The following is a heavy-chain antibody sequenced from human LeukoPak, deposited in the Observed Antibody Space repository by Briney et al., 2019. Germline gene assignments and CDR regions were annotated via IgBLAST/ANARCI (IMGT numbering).Heavy chain of an antibody. CDR1: GFTFSSYW. Sequence: GGSLRLSCAASGFTFSSYWMSWVRQAPGKGLEWVANIKQDGSEKYYVDSVKGRFTISRDNSKNTLYLQMNSLRAEDTAVYYCAKGPIPYCSLNWGQGTLVTVSS. J-gene: IGHJ4*02. V-gene: IGHV3-7*01. CDR2: IKQDGSEK. D-gene: IGHD2-15*01. CDR3: AKGPIPYCSLN.